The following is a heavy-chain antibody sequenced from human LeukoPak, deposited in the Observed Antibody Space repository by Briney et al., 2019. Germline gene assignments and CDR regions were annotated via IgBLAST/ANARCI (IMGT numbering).Heavy chain of an antibody. J-gene: IGHJ5*02. D-gene: IGHD2-2*01. V-gene: IGHV1-69*04. Sequence: SVKVSCKASGYTFTSYYMHWVRQAPGQGLEWMGRIIPILGIANYAQKFQGRVTITADKSTSTAYMELSSLRSEDTAVYYCARVYCSSTSCPRGLDPWGQGTLVTVSS. CDR2: IIPILGIA. CDR3: ARVYCSSTSCPRGLDP. CDR1: GYTFTSYY.